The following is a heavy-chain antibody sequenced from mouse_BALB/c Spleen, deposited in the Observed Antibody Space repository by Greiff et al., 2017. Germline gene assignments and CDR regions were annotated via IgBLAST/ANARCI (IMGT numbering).Heavy chain of an antibody. CDR2: ISTYYGNT. D-gene: IGHD2-4*01. Sequence: QVQLQQSGPELVRPGVSVKISCKGSSYTFTDYAMHWVKQSHAKSLEWIGVISTYYGNTNYNQKFKGKATMTVDKSSSTAYMELARLTSEDSAVYYCARSGITREVYYAMDYWGQGTSVTVSS. CDR1: SYTFTDYA. J-gene: IGHJ4*01. CDR3: ARSGITREVYYAMDY. V-gene: IGHV1-67*01.